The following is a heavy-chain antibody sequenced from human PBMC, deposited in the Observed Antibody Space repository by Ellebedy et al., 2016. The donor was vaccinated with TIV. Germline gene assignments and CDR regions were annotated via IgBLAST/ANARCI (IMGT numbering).Heavy chain of an antibody. J-gene: IGHJ4*02. CDR1: GGSFSGYY. D-gene: IGHD6-19*01. V-gene: IGHV4-34*01. Sequence: SETLSLXCAVYGGSFSGYYWSWIRQPPGKGLEWIGEINHSGSTNYNPSLKSRVTISVDTSRNQFSLKLSSVTAADTAVYYCARGLIAVTGTLVFDYWGQGTLVTVSS. CDR2: INHSGST. CDR3: ARGLIAVTGTLVFDY.